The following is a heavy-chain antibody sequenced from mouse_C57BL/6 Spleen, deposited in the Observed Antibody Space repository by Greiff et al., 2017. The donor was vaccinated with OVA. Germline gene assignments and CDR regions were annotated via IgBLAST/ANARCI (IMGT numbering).Heavy chain of an antibody. Sequence: QVQLQQSGTELVKPGASVKLSCKASGYTFTSYWMHWVKQRPGQGLEWIGNINPSNGGTNYNEKFKSKATLTVDKASSTAYMQLSSLTSEDSAVYYCARDDGYYGGYFDYWGQGTTLTVSS. J-gene: IGHJ2*01. CDR1: GYTFTSYW. D-gene: IGHD2-3*01. CDR2: INPSNGGT. V-gene: IGHV1-53*01. CDR3: ARDDGYYGGYFDY.